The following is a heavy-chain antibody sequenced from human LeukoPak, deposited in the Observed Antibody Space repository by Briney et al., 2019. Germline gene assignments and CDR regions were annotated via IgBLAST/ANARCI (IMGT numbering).Heavy chain of an antibody. CDR2: INPNSGGT. Sequence: ASVTVSCKASGYTFTGYYMHWVRLAPGQGLEWMGWINPNSGGTNYAQKFQGRVTMTRDTSISTAYMELSRLRSDDTAVYYCARSGSGSYYDTIDHWGQGTLVTVSS. V-gene: IGHV1-2*02. J-gene: IGHJ4*02. CDR3: ARSGSGSYYDTIDH. D-gene: IGHD3-10*01. CDR1: GYTFTGYY.